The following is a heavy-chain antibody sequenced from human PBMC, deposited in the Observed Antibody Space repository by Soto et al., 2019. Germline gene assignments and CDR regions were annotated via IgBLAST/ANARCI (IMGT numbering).Heavy chain of an antibody. CDR3: ARSRDGYSFYFYYGMDV. D-gene: IGHD4-4*01. J-gene: IGHJ6*02. Sequence: GGSLRLSCAASGFTFTSYDMHWVRQAPGKGLEWMALILHDGSAEYYADSVKGRFTISRDNSKSTLYLQMNSLRAEDTAVYYCARSRDGYSFYFYYGMDVWGQGTTVTVSS. V-gene: IGHV3-30*03. CDR1: GFTFTSYD. CDR2: ILHDGSAE.